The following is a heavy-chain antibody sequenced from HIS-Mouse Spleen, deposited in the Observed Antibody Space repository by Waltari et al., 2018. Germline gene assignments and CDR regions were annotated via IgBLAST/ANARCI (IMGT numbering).Heavy chain of an antibody. CDR3: AREIPYSSSWYDWYFDL. D-gene: IGHD6-13*01. V-gene: IGHV4-39*07. Sequence: QLQLQESGPGLVKPSETLSLTCTVSGGSISSSSYYWGWIRQPPGKGLERIGIIYYSGSTYHHPSLKSRVTISVDTSKNQFSLKLSSVTAADTAVYYCAREIPYSSSWYDWYFDLWGRGTLVTVSS. CDR1: GGSISSSSYY. CDR2: IYYSGST. J-gene: IGHJ2*01.